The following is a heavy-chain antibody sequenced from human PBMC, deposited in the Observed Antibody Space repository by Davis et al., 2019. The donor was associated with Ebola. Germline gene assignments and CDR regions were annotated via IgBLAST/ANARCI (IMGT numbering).Heavy chain of an antibody. CDR3: ARGGGYSSGWDDY. D-gene: IGHD6-19*01. Sequence: GSLRLSCAASGFTFSSYGMHWVRQAPGKGLEWVAVIWYDGSNKYYADSVKGRFTISRDNSKNTLYLQMNSLRAEDTAVYYCARGGGYSSGWDDYWGQGTLVTVSS. J-gene: IGHJ4*02. CDR1: GFTFSSYG. V-gene: IGHV3-33*08. CDR2: IWYDGSNK.